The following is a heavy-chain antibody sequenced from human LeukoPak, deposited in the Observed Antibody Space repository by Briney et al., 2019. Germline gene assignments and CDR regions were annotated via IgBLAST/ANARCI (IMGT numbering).Heavy chain of an antibody. V-gene: IGHV3-7*01. Sequence: PGGSLRLSCAASRFPFSSYWMSWVRQAPGKGLEWVANIKQDGSEKYYLDSVKGRFTISRDNAKNSLDLQMNSLRAEDTAVYYCTRQKMAILSDDGLDIWGQGTLVTVSS. CDR3: TRQKMAILSDDGLDI. CDR1: RFPFSSYW. J-gene: IGHJ3*02. D-gene: IGHD2-2*02. CDR2: IKQDGSEK.